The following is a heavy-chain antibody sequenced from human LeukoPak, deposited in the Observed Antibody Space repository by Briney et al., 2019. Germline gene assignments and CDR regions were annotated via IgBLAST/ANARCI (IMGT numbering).Heavy chain of an antibody. D-gene: IGHD2-2*01. CDR2: IYPGDSDT. J-gene: IGHJ3*02. CDR3: ARPGSYCSSTSCYSDAFDI. CDR1: GYSFTSYW. Sequence: GESLKISCKGSGYSFTSYWIGWVRQMPGKGLEWMGIIYPGDSDTRYSPSFQGQVTISADKSISTAYLQWSSLKASDTAMYYCARPGSYCSSTSCYSDAFDIWGQGTMVTVSS. V-gene: IGHV5-51*01.